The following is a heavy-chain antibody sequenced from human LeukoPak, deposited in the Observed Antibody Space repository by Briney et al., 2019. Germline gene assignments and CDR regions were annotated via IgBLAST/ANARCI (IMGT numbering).Heavy chain of an antibody. V-gene: IGHV3-23*01. CDR3: ARSLKWNLVGFDY. Sequence: GGSLRLSCAASGFTLRSYAMNWVRQAPGKGLEWVSVINNSGDNTFYADSVKGRFTISRDNSKNTLYLQMSSLRGEDTAVYYCARSLKWNLVGFDYWGQGTLVTVSS. J-gene: IGHJ4*02. CDR1: GFTLRSYA. CDR2: INNSGDNT. D-gene: IGHD1-1*01.